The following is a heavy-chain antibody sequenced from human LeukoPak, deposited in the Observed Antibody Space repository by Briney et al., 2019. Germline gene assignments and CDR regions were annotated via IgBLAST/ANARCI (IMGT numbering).Heavy chain of an antibody. V-gene: IGHV3-23*01. D-gene: IGHD6-19*01. CDR2: ISGSGGST. Sequence: GGSLRLSCAASGFTFNHYAMSWVRQPPGKGLEWVSSISGSGGSTYYADSVKGRFTISRDNSKNTLYLQMNSLRAEDTAVYYCAKDRIAVAGTEGWGQGTLVTVSS. CDR1: GFTFNHYA. CDR3: AKDRIAVAGTEG. J-gene: IGHJ4*02.